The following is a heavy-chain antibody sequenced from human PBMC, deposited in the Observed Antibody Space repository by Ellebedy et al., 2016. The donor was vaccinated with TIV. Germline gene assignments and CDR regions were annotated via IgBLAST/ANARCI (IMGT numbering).Heavy chain of an antibody. V-gene: IGHV1-8*02. CDR2: MNPNSGNT. Sequence: ASVKVSCXASGGTFSIYAISWVRQAPGQGLEWMGWMNPNSGNTGYAQKFQGRVTMTRNTSISTAYMELSSLRSEDTAVYYCARAEDIVVVYWGQGTLVTVSS. D-gene: IGHD2-2*01. CDR1: GGTFSIYA. CDR3: ARAEDIVVVY. J-gene: IGHJ4*02.